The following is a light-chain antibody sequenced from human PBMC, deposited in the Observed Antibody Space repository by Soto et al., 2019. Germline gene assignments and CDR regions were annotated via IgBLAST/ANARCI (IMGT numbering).Light chain of an antibody. CDR2: EVN. Sequence: QSALTQPASVSGSPGQSITISCTGTSNDVGGYNLISWYQQYAGKAPKLIIYEVNKRPSGVSDRFSGSKSGDTASLTISGLQADDESDYYCCSYAGPSGFNAVFGGGTKVTVL. J-gene: IGLJ3*02. CDR3: CSYAGPSGFNAV. V-gene: IGLV2-23*02. CDR1: SNDVGGYNL.